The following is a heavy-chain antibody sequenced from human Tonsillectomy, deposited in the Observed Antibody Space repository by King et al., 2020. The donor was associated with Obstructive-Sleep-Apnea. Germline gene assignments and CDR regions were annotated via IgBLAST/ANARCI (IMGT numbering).Heavy chain of an antibody. CDR2: IYWDDEK. V-gene: IGHV2-5*02. D-gene: IGHD1-1*01. Sequence: ITLKESGPTLVKPTQALTVTCTFSGFSLRTNGEGVGWIRQPPGKALEWLALIYWDDEKRYSPSLKNRLTITKDTSDNQVVLTMTNVDPVDTATYFCVHRRGWNLFDYWGQGTLVTVSS. CDR3: VHRRGWNLFDY. J-gene: IGHJ4*02. CDR1: GFSLRTNGEG.